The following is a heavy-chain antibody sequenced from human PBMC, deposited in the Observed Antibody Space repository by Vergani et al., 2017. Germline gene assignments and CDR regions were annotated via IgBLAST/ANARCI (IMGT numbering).Heavy chain of an antibody. Sequence: QVLLVQSGAEVKKPGASVRVSCKTSGYTFTNYYIHWVRQAPGQGLEWMGIINPSGSRTTYAQQFQGRLTMTRDTSTSTVYMDLSNLRSEDTAVYYCARPHGDILPPDPRRLDYWGQGTLVTVSS. V-gene: IGHV1-46*03. CDR3: ARPHGDILPPDPRRLDY. CDR1: GYTFTNYY. CDR2: INPSGSRT. J-gene: IGHJ4*02.